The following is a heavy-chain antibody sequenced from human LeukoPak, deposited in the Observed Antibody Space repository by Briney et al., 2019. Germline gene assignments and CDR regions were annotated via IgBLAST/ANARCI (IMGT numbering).Heavy chain of an antibody. CDR2: ISDEGSNK. CDR1: GFTFSSSA. CDR3: AKVSGGPAFDI. J-gene: IGHJ3*02. D-gene: IGHD3-10*01. V-gene: IGHV3-30-3*01. Sequence: GSLRLSCAASGFTFSSSAMHWVRLAPGKGLEWVSVISDEGSNKYYADSVKGRFTISRDNSKNTLYLQMNSLRAEDTAVYYCAKVSGGPAFDIWGQGTMVTVSS.